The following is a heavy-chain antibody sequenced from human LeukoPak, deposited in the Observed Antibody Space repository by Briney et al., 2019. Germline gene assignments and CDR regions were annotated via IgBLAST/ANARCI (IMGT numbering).Heavy chain of an antibody. CDR3: VTYYYGSSAPKRNY. D-gene: IGHD3-22*01. V-gene: IGHV4-39*07. Sequence: SGPALVKPTQTLTLTCTFSGFSLSTSGMCVSWIRQPPGKGLEWIGEISHSGSTTYNPSLRSRVTISGDTSKKQFSLKLSSVTAADTAVYYCVTYYYGSSAPKRNYWGQGILVTVSS. CDR2: ISHSGST. J-gene: IGHJ4*02. CDR1: GFSLSTSGM.